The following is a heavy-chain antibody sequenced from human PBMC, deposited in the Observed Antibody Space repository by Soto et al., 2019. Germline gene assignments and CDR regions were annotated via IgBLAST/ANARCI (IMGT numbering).Heavy chain of an antibody. J-gene: IGHJ4*02. V-gene: IGHV3-48*01. D-gene: IGHD4-4*01. CDR2: ISSSSSTI. Sequence: VGSLRLSCAASGFTFSSYSMNWVRQAPGKGLEWVSYISSSSSTIYYADSVKGRFTISRDNAKNSLYLQMNSLRAEDTAVYYCARSVNYKNFDYWGQGTLVTVSS. CDR1: GFTFSSYS. CDR3: ARSVNYKNFDY.